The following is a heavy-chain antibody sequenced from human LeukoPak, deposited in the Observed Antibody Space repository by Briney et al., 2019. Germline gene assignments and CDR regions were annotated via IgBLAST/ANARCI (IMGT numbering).Heavy chain of an antibody. V-gene: IGHV3-30*18. CDR3: AKDWGSGGWYNYFDP. J-gene: IGHJ5*02. Sequence: GGSLRLSCAVSGFTISSHGMHWVRQAPGKGPEWVAMIAYHGNTEYYGDSVKGRFTISRDNSKNTLYLQMDSLRAEDTAVYHCAKDWGSGGWYNYFDPWGQGTLVTVTS. CDR1: GFTISSHG. D-gene: IGHD6-19*01. CDR2: IAYHGNTE.